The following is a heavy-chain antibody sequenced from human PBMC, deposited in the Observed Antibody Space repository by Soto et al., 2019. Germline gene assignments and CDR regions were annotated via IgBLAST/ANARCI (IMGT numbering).Heavy chain of an antibody. V-gene: IGHV3-48*02. CDR2: IGTSGTPV. CDR3: ARDPSPDSSGWYYFDY. D-gene: IGHD6-19*01. J-gene: IGHJ4*02. CDR1: GFTFKTYH. Sequence: EVQLEESGGALVQPGGSLRLSCAASGFTFKTYHMNWVRQAPGKGLEWVSYIGTSGTPVYYAGSVKGRFTISRDNAKNSLFLQMHSPRDEDTALYFCARDPSPDSSGWYYFDYWGQGNLVSVSS.